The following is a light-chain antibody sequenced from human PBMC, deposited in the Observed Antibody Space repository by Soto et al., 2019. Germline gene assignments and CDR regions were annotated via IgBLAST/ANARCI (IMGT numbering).Light chain of an antibody. CDR2: GAF. CDR1: QSVSSN. Sequence: EIVMTQSPVSRSLSPGEGVTLSFRASQSVSSNLAWYQQKPGQAPSLLIYGAFTRATGIPARFSGSGSGTDFTLTISSLQPEDVANYYCLQDYNSPRTFGQGTKVDIK. V-gene: IGKV3-15*01. J-gene: IGKJ1*01. CDR3: LQDYNSPRT.